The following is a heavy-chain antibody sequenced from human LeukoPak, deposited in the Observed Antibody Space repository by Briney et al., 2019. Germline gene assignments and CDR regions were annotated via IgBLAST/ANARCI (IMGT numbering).Heavy chain of an antibody. V-gene: IGHV3-64*01. J-gene: IGHJ4*02. CDR1: GFTLSSYG. Sequence: GGSLRLSVAASGFTLSSYGMHWVRQAPGKGLEYVSTININGDTTYYANSVKGRFTISRDNSKNTLYLQMGSLRGEDMAVYYCARVTSRSSGCVDFWGQGTRVTVSS. CDR2: ININGDTT. D-gene: IGHD6-19*01. CDR3: ARVTSRSSGCVDF.